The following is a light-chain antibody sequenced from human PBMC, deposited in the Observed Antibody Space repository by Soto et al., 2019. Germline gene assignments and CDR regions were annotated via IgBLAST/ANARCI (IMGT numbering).Light chain of an antibody. V-gene: IGKV3-15*01. J-gene: IGKJ2*01. Sequence: EIVMTQSPATLSVSPGERATLSCRASQSVSSNLAWYQQKPGQAPRLLIYGASTRATGIPARFSGSRSGTEFTLTISRLQSEDFAVYYCQQYNNWPVTFGQGTKLEIK. CDR3: QQYNNWPVT. CDR1: QSVSSN. CDR2: GAS.